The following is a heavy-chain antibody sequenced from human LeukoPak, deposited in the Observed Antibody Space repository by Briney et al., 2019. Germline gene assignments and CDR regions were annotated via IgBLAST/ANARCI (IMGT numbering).Heavy chain of an antibody. V-gene: IGHV4-39*07. CDR1: GGSISSSSYY. CDR2: IYYSGST. D-gene: IGHD4-11*01. CDR3: ARDRGYSDYHYYYYGMDV. J-gene: IGHJ6*02. Sequence: SETLSLTCTVSGGSISSSSYYRGWIRQPPGKGLEWIGSIYYSGSTYYNPPLKSRVPISVDTSKNQFSLKLSSVTAADTAVYYCARDRGYSDYHYYYYGMDVWGQGTTVTVSS.